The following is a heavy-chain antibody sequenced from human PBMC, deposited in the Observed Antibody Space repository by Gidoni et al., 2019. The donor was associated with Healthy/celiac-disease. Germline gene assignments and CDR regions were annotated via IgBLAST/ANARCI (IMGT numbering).Heavy chain of an antibody. Sequence: EVQRVESGGGVVQPGRSRRRSCTAAGVTVGDYAMSWVRQAPGKGLECVGFIRSKAYGGTTEYAASVKGRVTISRDDSKSIAYLQMNSLKSEDTAVYYCTRIGRHDAFDIWGQGTMVTVSS. CDR1: GVTVGDYA. CDR3: TRIGRHDAFDI. CDR2: IRSKAYGGTT. V-gene: IGHV3-49*04. D-gene: IGHD1-1*01. J-gene: IGHJ3*02.